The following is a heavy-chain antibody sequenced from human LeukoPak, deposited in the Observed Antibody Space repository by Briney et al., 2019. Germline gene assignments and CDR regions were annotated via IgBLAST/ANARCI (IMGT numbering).Heavy chain of an antibody. J-gene: IGHJ4*02. D-gene: IGHD3-3*01. Sequence: GGSGDSTYYADSVKGRFAISRDNSKNTLYLQMNSLRAEDTAVYYCANSFWSGYYIDYWGQGTLVTVSS. CDR3: ANSFWSGYYIDY. CDR2: GGSGDST. V-gene: IGHV3-23*01.